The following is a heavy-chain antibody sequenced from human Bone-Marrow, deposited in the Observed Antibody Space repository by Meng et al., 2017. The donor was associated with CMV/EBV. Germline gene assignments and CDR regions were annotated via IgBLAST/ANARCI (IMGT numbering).Heavy chain of an antibody. J-gene: IGHJ6*02. CDR1: GFTFSSYS. CDR3: ARDHRIGWSEYYYYYGMDV. V-gene: IGHV3-30*03. CDR2: ISYDGSNK. D-gene: IGHD3-16*02. Sequence: GESLKISCAASGFTFSSYSMNWVRQAPGKGLEWVSVISYDGSNKYYADSVKGRFTISRDNSKNTLYLQMNSLRAEDTAVYYCARDHRIGWSEYYYYYGMDVWGQGTTVTVSS.